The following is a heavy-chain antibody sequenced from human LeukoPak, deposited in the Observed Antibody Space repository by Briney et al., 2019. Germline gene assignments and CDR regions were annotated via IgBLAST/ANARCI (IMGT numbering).Heavy chain of an antibody. J-gene: IGHJ4*02. D-gene: IGHD3-22*01. CDR2: INPNSGGT. CDR1: GYTFTGYY. CDR3: ARDPRYYYDSSGYWYYFDY. Sequence: ASVKVSCKASGYTFTGYYMHWVRQAPGQGLEWMGWINPNSGGTNYAQKFQGRVTMTRDTSISTAYMELSRLRSDDTAVYYCARDPRYYYDSSGYWYYFDYWGQGTLVTVSS. V-gene: IGHV1-2*02.